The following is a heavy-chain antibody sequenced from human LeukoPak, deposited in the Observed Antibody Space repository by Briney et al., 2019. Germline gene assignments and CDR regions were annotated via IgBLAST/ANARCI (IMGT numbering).Heavy chain of an antibody. V-gene: IGHV3-30*02. J-gene: IGHJ4*02. CDR2: IRYDGSNK. D-gene: IGHD6-13*01. CDR1: GFTFSSYG. Sequence: GGSLRLSCAASGFTFSSYGMHWVRQAPGKGLEWVAFIRYDGSNKYYADSVKGRFTISRDNSKNTLYLQMNGLRAEDTAVYYCAKERQQLPYFDYWGQGTLVTVSS. CDR3: AKERQQLPYFDY.